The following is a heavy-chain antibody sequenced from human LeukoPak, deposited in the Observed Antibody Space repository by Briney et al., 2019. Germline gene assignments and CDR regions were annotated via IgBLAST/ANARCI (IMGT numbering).Heavy chain of an antibody. CDR2: IRSIGNNYAT. D-gene: IGHD1-26*01. CDR3: TTPSSSGSYQY. Sequence: QPGGSLRLSCAASGFTFSGSAMHWVRQASGGKGLEWVGRIRSIGNNYATAYAASVKGRFTISRDDSKNTAYLQMNSLETEDTAVYYCTTPSSSGSYQYWGQGTLVTVSS. J-gene: IGHJ4*02. V-gene: IGHV3-73*01. CDR1: GFTFSGSA.